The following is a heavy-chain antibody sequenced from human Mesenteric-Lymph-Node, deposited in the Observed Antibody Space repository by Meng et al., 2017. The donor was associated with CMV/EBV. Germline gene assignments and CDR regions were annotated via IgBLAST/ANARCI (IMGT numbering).Heavy chain of an antibody. Sequence: GGSLRLSCAASGFNFSDYGMHWVRQAPGKGLEWVAFIPYDASNKYYGDSVKGRFTISRDNSKNTQYLQMKSLRPEDTAVYFCAKAPGGDYYYGLDVWGQGTTVTVS. CDR3: AKAPGGDYYYGLDV. V-gene: IGHV3-30*02. D-gene: IGHD3-16*01. J-gene: IGHJ6*02. CDR1: GFNFSDYG. CDR2: IPYDASNK.